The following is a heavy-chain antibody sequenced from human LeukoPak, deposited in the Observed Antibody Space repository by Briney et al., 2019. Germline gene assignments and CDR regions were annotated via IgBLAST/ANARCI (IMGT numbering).Heavy chain of an antibody. CDR1: GFTFDDYA. CDR3: AKGVPTMIDY. D-gene: IGHD3-22*01. V-gene: IGHV3-9*01. CDR2: ISWNSGSI. Sequence: GRSLRLSCAASGFTFDDYAMHWVRQAPGKGLEWVSGISWNSGSIGYADSVKGRFTIPRDNAKNSLYLQMNSLRAEDTALYYCAKGVPTMIDYWGQGTLVTVSS. J-gene: IGHJ4*02.